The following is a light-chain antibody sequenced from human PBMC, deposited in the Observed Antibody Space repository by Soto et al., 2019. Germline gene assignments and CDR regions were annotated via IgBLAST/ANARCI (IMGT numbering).Light chain of an antibody. CDR3: QQYGGSPPGVT. Sequence: EIVLTQYPGTLSWSPGESATLSCWASRRVSTSLIAWYQQKTGQAPRLLMYGASNRATGIPDRLSGRGSGKDFTLTISRLETEDFAVYYCQQYGGSPPGVTFGGGTKVDIK. CDR1: RRVSTSL. CDR2: GAS. J-gene: IGKJ4*01. V-gene: IGKV3-20*01.